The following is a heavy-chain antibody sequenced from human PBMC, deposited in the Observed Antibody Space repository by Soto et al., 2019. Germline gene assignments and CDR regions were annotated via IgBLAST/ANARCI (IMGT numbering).Heavy chain of an antibody. CDR1: GGSLTKYY. V-gene: IGHV4-4*07. Sequence: SETLSLTCTVSGGSLTKYYWILIRHPAGKGLEWIGRVSTSGNVVSKASLRSRLTMSVDTSKNQFSLNLTSVTAADTAVYYCARQDRVVVEGRWFDPWGQGTLVTVSS. CDR2: VSTSGNV. D-gene: IGHD2-15*01. CDR3: ARQDRVVVEGRWFDP. J-gene: IGHJ5*02.